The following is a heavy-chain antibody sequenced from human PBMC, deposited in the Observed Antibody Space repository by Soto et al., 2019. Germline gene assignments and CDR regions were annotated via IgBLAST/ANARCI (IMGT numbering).Heavy chain of an antibody. V-gene: IGHV4-4*02. D-gene: IGHD4-17*01. Sequence: QVQLQESGPGLVKPSGTLSLTCAVSSGSISSSNWWSWVRQPPGKGLGWIGEIYHSGSTNYNPSLKSRVTISVDQSKNQCSLKLSSVTAADTAVYYCARVYPTVTKDRGYFDYWGQGTLVTVSS. CDR1: SGSISSSNW. CDR3: ARVYPTVTKDRGYFDY. J-gene: IGHJ4*02. CDR2: IYHSGST.